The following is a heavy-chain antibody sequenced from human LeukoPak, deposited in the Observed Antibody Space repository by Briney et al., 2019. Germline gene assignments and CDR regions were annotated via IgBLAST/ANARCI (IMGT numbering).Heavy chain of an antibody. J-gene: IGHJ4*02. CDR1: GYTFTSYG. CDR3: ARDSSRYDLTYFDY. CDR2: ISAYNGNT. V-gene: IGHV1-18*01. D-gene: IGHD1-1*01. Sequence: GASVKVSCKAPGYTFTSYGISWVRQAPGQGLEWMGWISAYNGNTNYAQKLQGRVTMTTDTSTSTAYMELRSLRSDDTAVYYCARDSSRYDLTYFDYWGQGTLVTVSS.